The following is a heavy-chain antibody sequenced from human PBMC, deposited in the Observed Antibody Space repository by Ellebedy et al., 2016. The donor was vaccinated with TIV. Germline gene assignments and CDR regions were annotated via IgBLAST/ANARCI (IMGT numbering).Heavy chain of an antibody. CDR2: IRFDGSNA. CDR3: AKDSRVTGLAVAGYYFDY. V-gene: IGHV3-30*02. Sequence: PGGSLRLSCAASGFTFSNYGMHWVRQAPGKGLEWMAFIRFDGSNANYADSVKGRFTISRDNPKNTVYLQMDSLKPEDTAVYYCAKDSRVTGLAVAGYYFDYWGRGSLVTVSS. D-gene: IGHD6-19*01. J-gene: IGHJ4*02. CDR1: GFTFSNYG.